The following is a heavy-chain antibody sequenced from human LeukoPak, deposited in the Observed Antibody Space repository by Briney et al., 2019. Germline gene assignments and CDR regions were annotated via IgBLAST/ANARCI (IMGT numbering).Heavy chain of an antibody. D-gene: IGHD6-19*01. CDR1: GGSFSGYY. V-gene: IGHV4-34*01. CDR2: INHSGST. CDR3: ARGKGFTSGPDY. J-gene: IGHJ4*02. Sequence: PSQTLSLTCAVYGGSFSGYYWSWIRQPPGKGLEWIGEINHSGSTNYNPGLKSRVTISVDTSKNQFSLKLSSVTAADTAVYDCARGKGFTSGPDYWGQGTLVTVSS.